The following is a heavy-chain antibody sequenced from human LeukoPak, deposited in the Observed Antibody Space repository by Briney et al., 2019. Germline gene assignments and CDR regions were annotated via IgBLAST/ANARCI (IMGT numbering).Heavy chain of an antibody. V-gene: IGHV4-34*01. D-gene: IGHD6-6*01. CDR3: AREYSSSSGRRAFDI. Sequence: PSETLSLTCAVYGGSFSGYYWRWIRQPPGKGLEWIGEINHSGSTNYNPSLKSRVTISVDTSKNQFSLKLSSVTATDTAVYYCAREYSSSSGRRAFDIWGQGTMVTVSS. CDR2: INHSGST. J-gene: IGHJ3*02. CDR1: GGSFSGYY.